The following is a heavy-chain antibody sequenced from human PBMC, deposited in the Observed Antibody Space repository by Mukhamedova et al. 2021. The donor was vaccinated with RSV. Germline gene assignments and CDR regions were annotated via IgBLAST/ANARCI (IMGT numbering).Heavy chain of an antibody. V-gene: IGHV1-46*01. CDR3: ARDRAYGSGSRVDWFDP. D-gene: IGHD3-10*01. CDR2: INPSGGST. Sequence: GIINPSGGSTSYAQKFQGRVTMTRDTSTSTVYMELSSLRSEDTAVYYCARDRAYGSGSRVDWFDPWGQGTLVTVSP. J-gene: IGHJ5*02.